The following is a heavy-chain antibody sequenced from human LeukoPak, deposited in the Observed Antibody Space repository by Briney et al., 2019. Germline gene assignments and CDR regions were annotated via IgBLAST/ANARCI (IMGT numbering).Heavy chain of an antibody. CDR2: IYYSGST. Sequence: SETLSLTCTVSGGSICSSSYYWGWIRQPPEKGLEWIGSIYYSGSTYYNPSLKSRVTISVDTSKNQFSLKLSSVTAADTAVYYCARHGRGYSYGKIDYWGQGTLVTVSS. CDR3: ARHGRGYSYGKIDY. D-gene: IGHD5-18*01. V-gene: IGHV4-39*01. CDR1: GGSICSSSYY. J-gene: IGHJ4*02.